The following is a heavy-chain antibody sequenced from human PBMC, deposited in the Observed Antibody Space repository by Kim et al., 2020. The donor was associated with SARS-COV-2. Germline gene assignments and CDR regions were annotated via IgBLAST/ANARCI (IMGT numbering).Heavy chain of an antibody. J-gene: IGHJ4*02. V-gene: IGHV4-39*01. CDR1: GGTFTTSDCY. Sequence: SETLSLTCSVSGGTFTTSDCYWSWIRQTPGRGLEWIGNIFWSGSTFYSRSLESRLRISIDRSKNQFSLNLASVTAGDTAFYCCARTIDSYDNAGVCSYWGRGVLVTVSS. D-gene: IGHD2-21*02. CDR2: IFWSGST. CDR3: ARTIDSYDNAGVCSY.